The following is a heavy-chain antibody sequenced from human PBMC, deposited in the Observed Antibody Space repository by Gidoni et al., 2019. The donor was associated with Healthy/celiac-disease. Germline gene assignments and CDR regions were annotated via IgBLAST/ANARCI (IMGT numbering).Heavy chain of an antibody. CDR2: IWYDGSNK. V-gene: IGHV3-33*01. CDR1: GFTFSSYG. Sequence: QVQLVESGGGVVQPGRSLRLSCAASGFTFSSYGMHWVRQAPGKGLEWVAVIWYDGSNKYYADSVKGRFTISRDNSKNTLYLQMNSLRAEDTAVYYCAREEGSYRSYYFDYWGQGTLVTVSS. D-gene: IGHD3-16*02. CDR3: AREEGSYRSYYFDY. J-gene: IGHJ4*02.